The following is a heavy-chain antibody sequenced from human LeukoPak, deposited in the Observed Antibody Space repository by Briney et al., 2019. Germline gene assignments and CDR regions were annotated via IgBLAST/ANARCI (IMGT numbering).Heavy chain of an antibody. CDR3: ARCAAAIHFYY. Sequence: SETLSLTCTVSGGSISSYYWSWIRQPPGKGLEWIGYIYYSGSTNYNPSLKSRVTISVDTSKNQFSLKLSSVTAADTAVYYCARCAAAIHFYYWGQGTLVTVSS. J-gene: IGHJ4*02. V-gene: IGHV4-59*01. CDR1: GGSISSYY. D-gene: IGHD2-2*02. CDR2: IYYSGST.